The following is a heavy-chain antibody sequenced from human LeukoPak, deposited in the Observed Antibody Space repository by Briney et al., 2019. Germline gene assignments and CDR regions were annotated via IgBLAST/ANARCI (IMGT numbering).Heavy chain of an antibody. CDR3: ARIIVATIPEFDP. Sequence: ASVKVSCKASGGTFSSYAISWVRQAPGQGLEWMGWISAYNGNTNYAQKLQGRVTMTTDTSTSTAYMELRSLRSDDTAVYYCARIIVATIPEFDPWGQGTLVTVSS. CDR2: ISAYNGNT. V-gene: IGHV1-18*01. CDR1: GGTFSSYA. D-gene: IGHD5-12*01. J-gene: IGHJ5*02.